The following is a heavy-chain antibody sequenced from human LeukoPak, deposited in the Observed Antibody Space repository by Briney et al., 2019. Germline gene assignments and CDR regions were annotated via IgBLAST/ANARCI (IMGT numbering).Heavy chain of an antibody. CDR3: ARDQKYSSSLFDY. J-gene: IGHJ4*02. CDR1: GFTFDDYA. Sequence: GRSLRLSCAASGFTFDDYAMHWVRQAPGKGLEWVSGISWNSGSIGYADSVKGRFTISRDNAKNSLYLQMNSLRAEDTAVYYCARDQKYSSSLFDYWGQGTLVTVSS. V-gene: IGHV3-9*01. D-gene: IGHD6-6*01. CDR2: ISWNSGSI.